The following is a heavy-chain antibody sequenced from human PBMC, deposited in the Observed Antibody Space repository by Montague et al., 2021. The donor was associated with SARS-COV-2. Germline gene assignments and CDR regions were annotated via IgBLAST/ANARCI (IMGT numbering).Heavy chain of an antibody. CDR1: GFSLTTSAMC. V-gene: IGHV2-70*11. D-gene: IGHD1-26*01. CDR3: ARSGQPAGNYALLGYYGLDV. Sequence: PALVKPTQTLTLTCTFSGFSLTTSAMCVSWIRQPPGKAPEWLARIDWDDDEHYNASLKTRLTISKDASKNHVVLTMTNMDPVDSGTYYCARSGQPAGNYALLGYYGLDVWGRGTTVIVSS. CDR2: IDWDDDE. J-gene: IGHJ6*02.